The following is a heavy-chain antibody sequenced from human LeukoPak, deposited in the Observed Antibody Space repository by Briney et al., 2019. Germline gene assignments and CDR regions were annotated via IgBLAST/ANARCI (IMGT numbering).Heavy chain of an antibody. J-gene: IGHJ4*02. Sequence: GGSLRLSCAASGFTLSSYWMHWVRQAPGKGLVWVSRITGDGSSTSYADSVEGRFTISRDNAKNTLYLQMSSLRAEDTAVYYCARDLKSYYDILTGYFDYWGQGTLVTVSS. D-gene: IGHD3-9*01. CDR3: ARDLKSYYDILTGYFDY. CDR2: ITGDGSST. CDR1: GFTLSSYW. V-gene: IGHV3-74*01.